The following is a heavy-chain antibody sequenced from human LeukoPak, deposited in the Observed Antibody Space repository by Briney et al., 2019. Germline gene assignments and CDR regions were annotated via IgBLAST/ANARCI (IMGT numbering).Heavy chain of an antibody. V-gene: IGHV4-61*02. CDR3: ARDGPEYCTNGVCGID. CDR1: GGSISSGSYY. J-gene: IGHJ4*02. CDR2: IYTSGST. Sequence: SQTLSLTCTVSGGSISSGSYYWSWIRQPAGKGLEWIGRIYTSGSTNYNPSLKSRVTISVDTSKNQFSLKLSSVTAADTAVYYCARDGPEYCTNGVCGIDWGQGTPVTVSS. D-gene: IGHD2-8*01.